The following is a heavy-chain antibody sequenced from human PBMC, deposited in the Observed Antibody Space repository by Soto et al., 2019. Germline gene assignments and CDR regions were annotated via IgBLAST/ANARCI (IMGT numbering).Heavy chain of an antibody. D-gene: IGHD5-18*01. CDR3: AKGRIQLWLRGDVFDY. J-gene: IGHJ4*02. CDR2: ISGSGGST. CDR1: GFTFSSYA. V-gene: IGHV3-23*01. Sequence: GGSLRLSCAASGFTFSSYAMSWVRQAPGKGLEWVSAISGSGGSTYYADSVKGRFTISRDNSKNTLYLQMNSLRAEDTAVYYCAKGRIQLWLRGDVFDYWGQGTLVTVSS.